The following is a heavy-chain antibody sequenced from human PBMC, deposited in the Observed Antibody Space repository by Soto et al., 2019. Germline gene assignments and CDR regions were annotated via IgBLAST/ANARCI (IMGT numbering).Heavy chain of an antibody. CDR3: ARGQVVAAQH. CDR2: IYHSGST. J-gene: IGHJ4*02. Sequence: PSETLSLTCAVSGGSISSGGYSWSWIRQPPGKGLEWIGYIYHSGSTYYNPSLKSRVTISVDRSKNQFSLKLSSETAADTAVYYCARGQVVAAQHWGQGTLVTVSS. CDR1: GGSISSGGYS. D-gene: IGHD2-15*01. V-gene: IGHV4-30-2*01.